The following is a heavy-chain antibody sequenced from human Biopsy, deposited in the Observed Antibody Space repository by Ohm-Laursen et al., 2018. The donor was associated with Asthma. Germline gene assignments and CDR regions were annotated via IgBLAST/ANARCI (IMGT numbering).Heavy chain of an antibody. Sequence: ASVKVSCKASGYNFISFAIHWVRQALGQRLEWMGWVNTGNGDTKYSQKFQGRVTITRDTSASTAYMELRSLRSEDTATYYCARTYYDFLTGQVKDVFGVWGQGTMVTVSS. V-gene: IGHV1-3*04. D-gene: IGHD3-9*01. CDR2: VNTGNGDT. J-gene: IGHJ3*01. CDR3: ARTYYDFLTGQVKDVFGV. CDR1: GYNFISFA.